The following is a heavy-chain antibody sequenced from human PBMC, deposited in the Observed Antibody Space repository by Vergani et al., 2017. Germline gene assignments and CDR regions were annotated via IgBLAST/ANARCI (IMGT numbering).Heavy chain of an antibody. CDR1: GFTFSSYG. Sequence: QVQLVESGGGVVQPGRSLRLSCAASGFTFSSYGMHWVRQAPGKGLEWVAVISYDGSNKYYADSVKGRFTISRDNSKNTLYLQMNSLRAEDTAVYYCAKDRLPRWIVVVGLDYWGQGTLVTVSS. V-gene: IGHV3-30*18. D-gene: IGHD3-22*01. J-gene: IGHJ4*02. CDR3: AKDRLPRWIVVVGLDY. CDR2: ISYDGSNK.